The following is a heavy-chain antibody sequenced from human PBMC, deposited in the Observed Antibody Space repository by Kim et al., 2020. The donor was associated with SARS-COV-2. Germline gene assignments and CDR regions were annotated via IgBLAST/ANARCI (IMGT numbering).Heavy chain of an antibody. CDR3: ARVSPGILLWFGELSAQHFDY. CDR1: GGSISSSSYY. CDR2: IYYSGST. Sequence: SETLSLTCTVSGGSISSSSYYWGWIRQPPGKGLEWIGSIYYSGSTYYNPSLKSRVTISVDTSKNQFSLKLSSVTAADTAVYYCARVSPGILLWFGELSAQHFDYWGQGTLVTVSS. D-gene: IGHD3-10*01. V-gene: IGHV4-39*07. J-gene: IGHJ4*02.